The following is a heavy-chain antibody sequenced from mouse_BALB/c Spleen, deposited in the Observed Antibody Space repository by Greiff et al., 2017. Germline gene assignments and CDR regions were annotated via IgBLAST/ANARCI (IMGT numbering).Heavy chain of an antibody. CDR1: GYSITSDYA. J-gene: IGHJ2*01. V-gene: IGHV3-2*02. Sequence: EVKLQESGPGLVKPSQSLSLTCTVTGYSITSDYAWNWIRQFPGNKLEWMGYISYSGSTSYNPSLKSRISITRDTSKNQFFLQLNSVTTEDTATYYCAREELGYFDYWGQGTTLTVSS. CDR2: ISYSGST. D-gene: IGHD4-1*01. CDR3: AREELGYFDY.